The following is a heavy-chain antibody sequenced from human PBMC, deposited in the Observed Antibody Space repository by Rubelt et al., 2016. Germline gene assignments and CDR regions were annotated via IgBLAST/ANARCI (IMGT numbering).Heavy chain of an antibody. CDR3: ARESYYYDSSGYSQYFDY. J-gene: IGHJ4*02. V-gene: IGHV3-33*05. CDR2: MSYDGGNQ. D-gene: IGHD3-22*01. Sequence: GKGLEWVAVMSYDGGNQYYGDSVKGRFTISRDTSKNTLYLQMNSLRAEDTAVYYCARESYYYDSSGYSQYFDYWGQGTLVTVSS.